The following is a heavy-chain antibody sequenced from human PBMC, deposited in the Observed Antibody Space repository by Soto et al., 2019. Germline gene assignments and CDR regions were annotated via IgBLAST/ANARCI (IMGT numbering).Heavy chain of an antibody. J-gene: IGHJ6*02. CDR2: ICWDDDK. V-gene: IGHV2-5*02. CDR3: AHMDYGFYGMDV. D-gene: IGHD3-10*01. CDR1: GFSLSTRGVG. Sequence: QITLKESGPTLVKPTQTLTLTCTFSGFSLSTRGVGVGWIRQPPGKALEWLAVICWDDDKRYSPSLKSRLTITRDTSKNQVVLTMTDMDPVDTATYYCAHMDYGFYGMDVWGQGTTVTVSS.